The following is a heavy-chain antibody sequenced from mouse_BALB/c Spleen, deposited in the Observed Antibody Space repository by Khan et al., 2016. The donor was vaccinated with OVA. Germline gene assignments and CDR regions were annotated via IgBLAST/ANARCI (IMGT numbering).Heavy chain of an antibody. D-gene: IGHD2-1*01. CDR3: ARVGYYGKGFAY. V-gene: IGHV1S136*01. CDR2: IYPNNDGP. Sequence: VRLQQSGPELVKPGASVKMSCKASGYTFTSYVMHWVKQKPGQGLEWIGYIYPNNDGPEYNEKFKGKATLTSDKSSSTAYMELGSLTSEDSAVYYCARVGYYGKGFAYWGQGTLVTVSA. CDR1: GYTFTSYV. J-gene: IGHJ3*01.